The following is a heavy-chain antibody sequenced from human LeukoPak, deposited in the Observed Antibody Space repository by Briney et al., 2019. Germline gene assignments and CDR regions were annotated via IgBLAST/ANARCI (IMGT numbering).Heavy chain of an antibody. J-gene: IGHJ5*02. CDR1: GGSISSSSYY. CDR3: ARAPTVTNWFDP. V-gene: IGHV4-39*07. D-gene: IGHD4-17*01. CDR2: IYHSGST. Sequence: SETLSLTCIVSGGSISSSSYYWAWIRQPPGKGLEWIGSIYHSGSTYYNPSLKSRVTISVDTSKNQFSLKLSSVTAADTAVYYCARAPTVTNWFDPWGQGTLVTVSS.